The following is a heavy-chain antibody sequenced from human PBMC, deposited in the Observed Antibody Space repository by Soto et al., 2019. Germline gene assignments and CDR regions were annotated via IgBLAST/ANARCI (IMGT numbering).Heavy chain of an antibody. CDR3: ARLVVVIYEDSDY. CDR1: GYTFTSYC. V-gene: IGHV1-18*01. Sequence: QVQLVQSGAEVKKPGASVKVSCKASGYTFTSYCISWVRQAPGQGLEWMGWISAYTGNTNYAQKLQGRVTMTTNTSASTAYMELRSLTSDDTAVYYFARLVVVIYEDSDYWGQGTLDTVSS. CDR2: ISAYTGNT. D-gene: IGHD3-22*01. J-gene: IGHJ4*02.